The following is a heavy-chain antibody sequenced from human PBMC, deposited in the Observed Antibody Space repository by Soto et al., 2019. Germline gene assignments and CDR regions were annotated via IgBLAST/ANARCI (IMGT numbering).Heavy chain of an antibody. CDR1: GFTFTNYA. Sequence: EVQLLESGGGLVQPGGSLRLSCAASGFTFTNYAMNWVRQAPGKGLEWVSVISGSGGTAYYADSVKGRFTISIDNSNNMLYLQMNSLRAEETAKYYCVKEGSGWYSRGPLDFWGRGTMVTVSS. CDR3: VKEGSGWYSRGPLDF. V-gene: IGHV3-23*01. D-gene: IGHD6-19*01. CDR2: ISGSGGTA. J-gene: IGHJ3*01.